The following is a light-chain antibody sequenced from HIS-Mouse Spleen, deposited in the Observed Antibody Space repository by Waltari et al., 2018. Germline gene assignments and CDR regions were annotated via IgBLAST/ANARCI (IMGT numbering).Light chain of an antibody. J-gene: IGLJ1*01. CDR2: DVS. V-gene: IGLV2-14*03. CDR3: SSYTSSSTYV. Sequence: QSALTQPASVSGSPGQSITISCTGTSSDVGGYNYVSWYQQHPGKAPKLMIYDVSNRPSGVSKRFSGSKSGNTASLTISGLQAEDEADYYCSSYTSSSTYVFGTWTKVTVL. CDR1: SSDVGGYNY.